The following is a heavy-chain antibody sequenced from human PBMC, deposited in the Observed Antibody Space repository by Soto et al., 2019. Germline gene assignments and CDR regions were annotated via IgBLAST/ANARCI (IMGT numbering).Heavy chain of an antibody. CDR3: ARKLELRGSYYYYYDMDV. J-gene: IGHJ6*02. D-gene: IGHD1-7*01. V-gene: IGHV1-2*02. CDR1: GYTFTDYY. Sequence: ASVKVSCKASGYTFTDYYMHWVRQAPGQGLEWMGWINPNSGGTDYAQKFQGRVTMTRDTSISTAYMELSRLRSDDTAVYYCARKLELRGSYYYYYDMDVWGQGATVTVSS. CDR2: INPNSGGT.